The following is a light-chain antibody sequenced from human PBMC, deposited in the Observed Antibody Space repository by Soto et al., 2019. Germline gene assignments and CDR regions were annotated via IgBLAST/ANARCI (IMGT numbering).Light chain of an antibody. CDR3: QQSYNTPFLT. CDR1: QSVLYSSNNKNY. Sequence: DIVMTQSPDSLAVSLGERATINCKSSQSVLYSSNNKNYLAWYQQKTGQPPKLLIYCASTRESGVPDRFSGSGSGTDFTLTISSLHAEDVAVYYCQQSYNTPFLTFGGGTKVEIK. V-gene: IGKV4-1*01. J-gene: IGKJ4*01. CDR2: CAS.